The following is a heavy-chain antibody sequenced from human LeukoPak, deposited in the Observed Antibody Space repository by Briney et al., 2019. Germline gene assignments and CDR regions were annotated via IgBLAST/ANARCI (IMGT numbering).Heavy chain of an antibody. CDR3: ARSGYSSGWYPDFDY. CDR2: INPSGGST. Sequence: ASVKVSCTASGYTFTSYYMHRVRQAPGQGLEWMGIINPSGGSTSYAQKFQGRVTVTRDTSTSTVYMELSSLRSEDTAVYYCARSGYSSGWYPDFDYWGQGTLVTVSS. V-gene: IGHV1-46*01. J-gene: IGHJ4*02. CDR1: GYTFTSYY. D-gene: IGHD6-19*01.